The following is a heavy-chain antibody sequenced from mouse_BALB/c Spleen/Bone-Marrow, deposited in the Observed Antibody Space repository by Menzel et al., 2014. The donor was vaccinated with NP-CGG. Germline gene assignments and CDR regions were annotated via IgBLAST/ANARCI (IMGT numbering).Heavy chain of an antibody. J-gene: IGHJ2*01. CDR1: GFTFTDYY. Sequence: EVQGVESGGGLVQPGGSLRLSCATSGFTFTDYYMSWVRQPPGKALEWLGFIRNKANGYTTEYSASVKGRFTISRDNSQSILYLQMNTLRAVDSATYYCARDRGLTYFDYWGQGTTLTVSS. CDR2: IRNKANGYTT. CDR3: ARDRGLTYFDY. D-gene: IGHD2-4*01. V-gene: IGHV7-3*02.